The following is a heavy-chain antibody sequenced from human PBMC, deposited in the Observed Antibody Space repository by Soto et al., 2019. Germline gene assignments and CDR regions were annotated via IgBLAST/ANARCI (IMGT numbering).Heavy chain of an antibody. Sequence: QVQLVESGGGVVQPGRSLRLSCAASGFTFSSYGMHWVRQAPGKGLEWVAVISYDGSNKYYADSVKGRFTISRDNSENTLYLQMNSLRAEDTAVYYCAKAIVLDYWGQGTLVTVSS. CDR2: ISYDGSNK. J-gene: IGHJ4*02. V-gene: IGHV3-30*18. CDR3: AKAIVLDY. CDR1: GFTFSSYG. D-gene: IGHD2-8*01.